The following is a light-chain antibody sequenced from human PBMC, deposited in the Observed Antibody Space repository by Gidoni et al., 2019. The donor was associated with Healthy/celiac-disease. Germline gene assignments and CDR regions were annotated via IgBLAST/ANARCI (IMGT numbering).Light chain of an antibody. CDR3: QSADSSGTYV. CDR1: ALPKQY. J-gene: IGLJ1*01. V-gene: IGLV3-25*02. Sequence: SYELTQPPSVSVSPGQTARITCSGDALPKQYAYWYQQKPGQAPVLVIYKDSERPSGIPERFSGSRSGTTVTLTISGVQAADEADYYCQSADSSGTYVFGTGTKVTVL. CDR2: KDS.